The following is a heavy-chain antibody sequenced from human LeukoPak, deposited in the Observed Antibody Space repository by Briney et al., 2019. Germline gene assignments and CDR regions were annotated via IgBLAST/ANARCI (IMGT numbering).Heavy chain of an antibody. CDR1: GFTFSTYA. D-gene: IGHD6-13*01. Sequence: GGSPRLSCVASGFTFSTYAMSWVRQAPGKGLEWVSSIRDSGVSTYYADSVKGRFTISRDNSKNTLYLQMNSLRAEDTAVYYCAKRTSGSSWYSSDYWGQGTLVTVSS. CDR3: AKRTSGSSWYSSDY. J-gene: IGHJ4*02. CDR2: IRDSGVST. V-gene: IGHV3-23*01.